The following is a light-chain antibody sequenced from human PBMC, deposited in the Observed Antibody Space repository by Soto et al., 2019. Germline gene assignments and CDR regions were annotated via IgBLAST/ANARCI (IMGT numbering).Light chain of an antibody. V-gene: IGLV2-14*03. CDR1: SSDIGRYTY. J-gene: IGLJ1*01. CDR2: DVS. Sequence: QSALTQPASVAGSPGQSITISCTGTSSDIGRYTYVSWYQQHPGKAPKLMIYDVSDRPSGVSNRFSGSKSGNTASLTISGIQTEDEAEYYCSSYTSSSALVVFGTGTKVTVL. CDR3: SSYTSSSALVV.